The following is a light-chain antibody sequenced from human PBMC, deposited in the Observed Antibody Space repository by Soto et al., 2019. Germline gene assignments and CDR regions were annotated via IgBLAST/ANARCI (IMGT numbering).Light chain of an antibody. V-gene: IGKV1-33*01. CDR2: DAS. J-gene: IGKJ4*01. CDR1: QDISNY. CDR3: HQYYNRPLS. Sequence: DIQMTQSPSSLSASVGDRVTITCQASQDISNYLNWYQQKPGKAPKLLIYDASNLETGGPSRFRGSRSGTDFTFTISGLQPEAMATYYCHQYYNRPLSFGGGTNVEIK.